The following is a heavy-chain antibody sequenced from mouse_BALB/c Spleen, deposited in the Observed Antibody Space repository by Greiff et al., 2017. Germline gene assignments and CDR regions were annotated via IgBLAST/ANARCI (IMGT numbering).Heavy chain of an antibody. CDR2: ISSGGST. D-gene: IGHD2-1*01. CDR1: GFTFSSYA. J-gene: IGHJ3*01. V-gene: IGHV5-6-5*01. CDR3: ARGLSTNSPFAY. Sequence: EVQGVESGGGLVKPGGSLKLSCAASGFTFSSYAMSWVRQTPEKRLEWVASISSGGSTYYPDSVKGRFTISRDNARNILYLQMSSLRSEDTAMYYCARGLSTNSPFAYWGQGTLVTVSA.